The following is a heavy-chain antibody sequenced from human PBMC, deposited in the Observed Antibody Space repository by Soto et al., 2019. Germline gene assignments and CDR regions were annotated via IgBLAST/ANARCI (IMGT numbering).Heavy chain of an antibody. CDR2: INHSGFT. CDR3: ARGHGRFAH. Sequence: QLQLHQSGAGLLKPSETLSLTCVVSVGSLTGYYWAWIRQPPGKGLEWIGEINHSGFTNYNPSLTGRVTISLDTSRSQFSLKLDSLTAADTAFYFCARGHGRFAHWGQGTLVTVSS. CDR1: VGSLTGYY. J-gene: IGHJ4*02. V-gene: IGHV4-34*01.